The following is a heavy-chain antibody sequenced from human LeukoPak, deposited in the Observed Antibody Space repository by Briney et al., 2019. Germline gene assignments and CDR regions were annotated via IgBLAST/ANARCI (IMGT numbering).Heavy chain of an antibody. CDR2: IYYSGST. J-gene: IGHJ4*02. Sequence: TSETLSLTCTVSGGSISSSSYYWGWIRQPPGKGLEWIGSIYYSGSTYYNPSLKSRVTISVDTSKNQFSLKLSSVTAADTAVYYCARVVVITNDFDYWGQGTLVTVSS. V-gene: IGHV4-39*07. D-gene: IGHD3-22*01. CDR3: ARVVVITNDFDY. CDR1: GGSISSSSYY.